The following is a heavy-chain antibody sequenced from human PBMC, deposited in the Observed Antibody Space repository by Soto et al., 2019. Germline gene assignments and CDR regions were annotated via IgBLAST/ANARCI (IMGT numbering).Heavy chain of an antibody. CDR2: ILYDGSNK. V-gene: IGHV3-33*01. D-gene: IGHD6-25*01. CDR1: RFSFLSYG. Sequence: RLXYLASRFSFLSYGMHGVLHAPGKGLEWMAVILYDGSNKYYADSVKGRFTISRDNSKNTLYLQMNSLRAEDTAVYYCARDAAHFDYWGQGTLVTVPS. J-gene: IGHJ4*02. CDR3: ARDAAHFDY.